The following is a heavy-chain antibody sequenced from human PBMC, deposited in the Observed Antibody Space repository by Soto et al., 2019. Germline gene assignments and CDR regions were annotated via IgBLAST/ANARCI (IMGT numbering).Heavy chain of an antibody. CDR3: ARDRSGAEYYYYGMDV. CDR1: GGTLCIYA. Sequence: SVKVACKASGGTLCIYAISWVRQAPGQGLEWMGGIIPIFGTANYAQKFQGRVTITADESTSTAYMELSSLRSEDTAVYYCARDRSGAEYYYYGMDVWGQGTTVTVSS. V-gene: IGHV1-69*13. CDR2: IIPIFGTA. D-gene: IGHD1-26*01. J-gene: IGHJ6*02.